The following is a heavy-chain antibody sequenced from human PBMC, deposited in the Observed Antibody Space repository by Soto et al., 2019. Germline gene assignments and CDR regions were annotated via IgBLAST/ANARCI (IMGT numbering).Heavy chain of an antibody. V-gene: IGHV5-51*01. CDR1: GYSFTSYW. Sequence: GESLKISCKGSGYSFTSYWIGWVRQMPGKGLEWMGIIYPGDSDTRYSPSFQGQVTISADKSISTAYLQWSSLKASDTAMYYCARVPRKEVWFGGRPDYYYYMDVWGKGTTVTVSS. D-gene: IGHD3-10*01. CDR2: IYPGDSDT. CDR3: ARVPRKEVWFGGRPDYYYYMDV. J-gene: IGHJ6*03.